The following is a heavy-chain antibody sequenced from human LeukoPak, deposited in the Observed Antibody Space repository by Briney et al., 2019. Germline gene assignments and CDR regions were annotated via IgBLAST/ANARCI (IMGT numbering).Heavy chain of an antibody. Sequence: SETLSLTCTVSGGSISSYYWSWIRQPAGKGLEWIGRIYTSGSTNYNPSLKSRVTMSVDTSKNQFSLKLSSVTAADTAVYYCARGQGANYYGSGSYYFDYWGQGTLVTVSS. CDR3: ARGQGANYYGSGSYYFDY. CDR1: GGSISSYY. J-gene: IGHJ4*02. V-gene: IGHV4-4*07. CDR2: IYTSGST. D-gene: IGHD3-10*01.